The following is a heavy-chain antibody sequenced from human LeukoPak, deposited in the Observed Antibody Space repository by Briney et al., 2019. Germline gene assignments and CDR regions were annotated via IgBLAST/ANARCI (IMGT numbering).Heavy chain of an antibody. D-gene: IGHD2-2*01. Sequence: ASVKVSCKASGYTFTSYGISWVRQAPGQGFEWMGWISAYNGNTNYAQKLQGRVTMTTDTSTSTAYMELRSLRSDDTAVYYCARLRVVPAANNWFDPWGQGTLVTVSS. V-gene: IGHV1-18*01. CDR2: ISAYNGNT. CDR1: GYTFTSYG. J-gene: IGHJ5*02. CDR3: ARLRVVPAANNWFDP.